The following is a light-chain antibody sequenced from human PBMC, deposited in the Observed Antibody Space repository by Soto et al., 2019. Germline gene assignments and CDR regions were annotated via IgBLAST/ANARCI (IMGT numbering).Light chain of an antibody. CDR2: GAS. CDR1: QSISSSF. CDR3: QQYDNSPIT. Sequence: VLTQSPGILSLSPGERASLSCGASQSISSSFLAWYQQKPGQAPRLRIYGASSRATGIPDRFSGTGSETDFTLTISRLEPEDVAVYYCQQYDNSPITFGQGTRREIK. V-gene: IGKV3-20*01. J-gene: IGKJ5*01.